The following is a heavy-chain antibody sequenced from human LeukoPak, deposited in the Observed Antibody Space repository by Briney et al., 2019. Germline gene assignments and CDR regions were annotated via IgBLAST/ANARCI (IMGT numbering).Heavy chain of an antibody. Sequence: SETLSLTCTVSGASLISYYWNWTRQPPGKGLEWIGYIYYNGSPNYNPSLKSRVTMSQDTSKNQFSLKLTSVTAADTAVYYCARDSRSYERSGYYHFDYWGQGSLVTVSS. D-gene: IGHD3-22*01. J-gene: IGHJ4*02. CDR2: IYYNGSP. V-gene: IGHV4-59*01. CDR3: ARDSRSYERSGYYHFDY. CDR1: GASLISYY.